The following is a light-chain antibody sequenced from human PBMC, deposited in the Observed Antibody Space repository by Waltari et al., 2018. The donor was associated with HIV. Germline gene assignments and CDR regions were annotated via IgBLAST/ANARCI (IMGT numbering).Light chain of an antibody. V-gene: IGKV1-5*03. J-gene: IGKJ2*01. CDR1: LSIGLF. Sequence: DIQMTQSPSTLSASVGDRVTITCRASLSIGLFLAWYQQRPGSAPMLLVYKASDVESGVPSRFSGSGSETEFSLTISSLQADDFATYFCQQYYDYPYTFGQGTKVEI. CDR3: QQYYDYPYT. CDR2: KAS.